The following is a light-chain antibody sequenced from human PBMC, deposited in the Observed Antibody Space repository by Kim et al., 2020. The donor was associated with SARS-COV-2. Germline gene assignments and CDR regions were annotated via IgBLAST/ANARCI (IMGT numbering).Light chain of an antibody. J-gene: IGKJ4*01. CDR3: QQYNNWPLT. CDR1: QSINNN. V-gene: IGKV3-15*01. Sequence: SVSPGERATRAVRARQSINNNLAWYQQKPGQSPRLLIYDASTGASGIPARFSGSGSGTEFALSISSLQSEDFAVYYCQQYNNWPLTFGGGTKLEI. CDR2: DAS.